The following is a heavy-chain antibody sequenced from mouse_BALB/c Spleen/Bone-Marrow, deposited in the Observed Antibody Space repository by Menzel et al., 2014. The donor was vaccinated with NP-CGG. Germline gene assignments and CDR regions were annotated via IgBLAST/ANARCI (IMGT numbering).Heavy chain of an antibody. CDR2: IRNKANGYTT. Sequence: EVNVVESGGGLVQPGGSLRLSCATSGFTFTDYYMNWVRQPPGMALEWLGFIRNKANGYTTDYSTSVKGRFTISRDNSQNILDLQMNTLRTEDSATYYCARDVGRLFFDVWGAGTTVTVSS. D-gene: IGHD3-3*01. V-gene: IGHV7-3*02. CDR1: GFTFTDYY. J-gene: IGHJ1*01. CDR3: ARDVGRLFFDV.